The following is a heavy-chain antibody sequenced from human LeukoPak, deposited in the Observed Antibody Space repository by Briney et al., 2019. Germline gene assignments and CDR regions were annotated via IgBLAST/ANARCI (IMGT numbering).Heavy chain of an antibody. Sequence: SVKVSCKASGGTFSSYAISWVRQAPGQGLEWMGGIIPIFGTANYARKFQGRVTITTDESTSTAYMELSSLRSEDTAVYYCARAGYDYVWGSLGYWGQGTLVTVSS. D-gene: IGHD3-16*01. CDR3: ARAGYDYVWGSLGY. J-gene: IGHJ4*02. CDR1: GGTFSSYA. CDR2: IIPIFGTA. V-gene: IGHV1-69*05.